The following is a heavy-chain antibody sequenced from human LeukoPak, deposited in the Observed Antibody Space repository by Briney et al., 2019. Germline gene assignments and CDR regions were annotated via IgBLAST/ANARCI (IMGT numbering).Heavy chain of an antibody. CDR3: ARGEGYYYNIDGYLPLDK. CDR1: GFAFNSYT. CDR2: KSYDSRAT. J-gene: IGHJ4*02. Sequence: PGGSLRLSCAASGFAFNSYTMHWVRQAPGKGLEWVALKSYDSRATYYADSVKGRFTISRDNSKNTLYLQLSSLRPEDTAVYYCARGEGYYYNIDGYLPLDKWGQGTLVTVSS. D-gene: IGHD5-12*01. V-gene: IGHV3-30-3*01.